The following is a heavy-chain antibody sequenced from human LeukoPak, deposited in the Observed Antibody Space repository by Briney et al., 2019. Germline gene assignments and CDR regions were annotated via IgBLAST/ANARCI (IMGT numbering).Heavy chain of an antibody. J-gene: IGHJ4*02. CDR1: GFTVYSYA. V-gene: IGHV3-23*01. Sequence: GGSLRLSCAASGFTVYSYAMSWVRQAPGKGLEWVSAIRGSGVATFYADSVKGRFTISRDNSRSTLYLQMNSLRAEDTAVYFCASRVDTTLVWGQGTLVTVSS. CDR2: IRGSGVAT. D-gene: IGHD1-1*01. CDR3: ASRVDTTLV.